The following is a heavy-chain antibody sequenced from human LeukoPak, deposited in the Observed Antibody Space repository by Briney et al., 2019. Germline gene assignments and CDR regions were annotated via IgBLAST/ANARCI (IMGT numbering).Heavy chain of an antibody. J-gene: IGHJ4*02. Sequence: ASVKVSCKASGYTFTGYYMHWVRQAPGQGLEWMGWINPNSGGTNYAQKFQGRVTMTRDTSISAAYMELSRLRSDDTAVYYCATPERGYSGYDFGSWGQGTLVTVSS. V-gene: IGHV1-2*02. CDR3: ATPERGYSGYDFGS. CDR1: GYTFTGYY. CDR2: INPNSGGT. D-gene: IGHD5-12*01.